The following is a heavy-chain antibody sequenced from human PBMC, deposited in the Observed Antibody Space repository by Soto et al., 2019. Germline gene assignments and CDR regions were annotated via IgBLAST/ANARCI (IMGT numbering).Heavy chain of an antibody. V-gene: IGHV3-30*03. CDR1: GFTFSSYG. CDR3: ASTWSGYYYFDS. J-gene: IGHJ4*02. CDR2: ISYDGNNR. Sequence: GGSLRLSCAASGFTFSSYGMHWVRQAPGKGLEWVAVISYDGNNRYYGDSVKGRFTISRDNSKNTVYLQMNSLRVEDTAVYYCASTWSGYYYFDSWGQGTLVTVSS. D-gene: IGHD3-3*01.